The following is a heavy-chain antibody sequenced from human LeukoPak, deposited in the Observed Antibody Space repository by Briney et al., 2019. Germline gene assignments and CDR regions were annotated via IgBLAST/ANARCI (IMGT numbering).Heavy chain of an antibody. CDR3: ARHQSYQTFDY. J-gene: IGHJ4*02. V-gene: IGHV4-59*08. CDR1: GGSISSYY. CDR2: IYYSGST. Sequence: PSETLSLTCTVSGGSISSYYWSWIRQPPGKGLEWIGYIYYSGSTNYNPSLKSRVTISVDTSKNQFSLKPNSVTAADTAVYYCARHQSYQTFDYWGQGTLVTVSS. D-gene: IGHD2-2*01.